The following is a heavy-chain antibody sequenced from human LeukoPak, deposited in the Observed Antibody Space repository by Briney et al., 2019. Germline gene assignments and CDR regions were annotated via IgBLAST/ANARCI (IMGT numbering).Heavy chain of an antibody. J-gene: IGHJ4*02. CDR1: GYTLTNYG. CDR3: ARDQRNSGTDYYHTGLIDY. D-gene: IGHD2-21*02. CDR2: VNAYTGYTGQT. V-gene: IGHV1-18*01. Sequence: WASVKVSCKASGYTLTNYGITGVRQAPGQGLEWMGWVNAYTGYTGQTNYVQKLRGRVTMTIDTSTSTAYMELRSLRSDDTAVYYCARDQRNSGTDYYHTGLIDYWGQGTLVAVSS.